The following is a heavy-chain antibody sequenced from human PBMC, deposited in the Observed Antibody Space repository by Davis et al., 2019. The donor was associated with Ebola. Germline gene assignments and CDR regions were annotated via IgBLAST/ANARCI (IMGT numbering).Heavy chain of an antibody. CDR1: GFTFTSYS. Sequence: PGGSLRLSCVTSGFTFTSYSFNWIRQTPGKGLEWIAHINTRGDARVYADSVKGRFTISRDNSNNTLYLQMNSLRAEDTAMYYCARRRGYTVYDWVYWGQGTLVTVSS. CDR3: ARRRGYTVYDWVY. J-gene: IGHJ4*02. D-gene: IGHD5/OR15-5a*01. V-gene: IGHV3-48*01. CDR2: INTRGDAR.